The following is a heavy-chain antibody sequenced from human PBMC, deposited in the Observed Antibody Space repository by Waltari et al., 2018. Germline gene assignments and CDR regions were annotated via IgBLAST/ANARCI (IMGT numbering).Heavy chain of an antibody. Sequence: EVQLVASGGGLVKAGGSLRLSCAAFGFTFSTYSMNWVRQAPGKGLEGVSSISSSSLYMSYADSVKGRVTISRDNAKNSLYLQMNSLRVEDTAVYYCARSSTTVTTFGWGQGTLVTVSS. D-gene: IGHD4-17*01. CDR1: GFTFSTYS. CDR3: ARSSTTVTTFG. J-gene: IGHJ4*02. V-gene: IGHV3-21*01. CDR2: ISSSSLYM.